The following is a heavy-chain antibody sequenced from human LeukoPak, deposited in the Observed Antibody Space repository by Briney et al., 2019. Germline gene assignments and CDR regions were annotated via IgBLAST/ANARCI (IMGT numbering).Heavy chain of an antibody. V-gene: IGHV3-21*01. CDR1: GFTFSSYS. CDR3: XXXXXXXXXXXXYXAENYYGMDV. CDR2: ISSSSSYI. J-gene: IGHJ6*02. Sequence: PGGSLRLSCAASGFTFSSYSMNWVRQAPGKGLEWVSSISSSSSYIYYADSVKGRFTISRDNAKNSLYLQMNSLRAEDTAVYYCXXXXXXXXXXXXYXAENYYGMDVWGQGTMVTVSS.